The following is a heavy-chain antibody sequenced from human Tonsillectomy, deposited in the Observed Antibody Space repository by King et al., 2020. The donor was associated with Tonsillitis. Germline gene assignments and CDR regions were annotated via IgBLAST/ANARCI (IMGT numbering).Heavy chain of an antibody. D-gene: IGHD3-16*01. Sequence: VQLLESGGGLVQPGGSLRLSCAASGFTFNAYAMSWVRQAPGKGLEWVSSISASGATTYYADSVKGRFTISRDNSKNTVYLQMNSLRAEDTAVHYCAKDIWGSSSGAFDIWGQGGMVTVSS. V-gene: IGHV3-23*01. CDR2: ISASGATT. CDR3: AKDIWGSSSGAFDI. CDR1: GFTFNAYA. J-gene: IGHJ3*02.